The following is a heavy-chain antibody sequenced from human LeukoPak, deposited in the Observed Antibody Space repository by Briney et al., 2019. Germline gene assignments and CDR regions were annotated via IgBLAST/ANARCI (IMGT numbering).Heavy chain of an antibody. CDR2: ISYDGSNK. V-gene: IGHV3-30*18. D-gene: IGHD6-19*01. J-gene: IGHJ6*02. Sequence: PGGSLRLSCAASGFTFSSYGMHWVRQAPGKGLEWVAVISYDGSNKYYADSVKGRFTISRDNSKNTLYLRMNSLRAEDTAVYYCAKDQASGWYYYYGMDVWGQGTTVTVSS. CDR1: GFTFSSYG. CDR3: AKDQASGWYYYYGMDV.